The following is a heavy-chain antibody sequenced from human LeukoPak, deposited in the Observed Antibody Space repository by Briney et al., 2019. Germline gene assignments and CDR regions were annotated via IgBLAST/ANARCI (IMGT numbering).Heavy chain of an antibody. CDR1: GASISSSSYY. V-gene: IGHV4-39*01. D-gene: IGHD5-18*01. Sequence: PSETLSLTCIVSGASISSSSYYWGWIRQPPGKGLEWIGSIYYNGDTYYNSSLKSRLTISVDTSKNQFTLKLSSVTAADTALYSSARLRGSTSGNPACWGQGSLVTVSS. CDR2: IYYNGDT. J-gene: IGHJ4*01. CDR3: ARLRGSTSGNPAC.